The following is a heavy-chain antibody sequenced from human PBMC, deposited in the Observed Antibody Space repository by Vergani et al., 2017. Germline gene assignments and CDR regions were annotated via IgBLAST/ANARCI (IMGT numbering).Heavy chain of an antibody. J-gene: IGHJ4*02. CDR1: GGSFSGYY. CDR3: ARGAKRGYSYGRIDY. D-gene: IGHD5-18*01. Sequence: QVQLQQWGAGLLKPSETLSLTCAVYGGSFSGYYWSWIRQPPGKGLEWIGEINHSGSTNYNPSLKSRVPISVDTSKNQFSLKLSSVTAADTAVYYCARGAKRGYSYGRIDYWGQGTLVTVSS. CDR2: INHSGST. V-gene: IGHV4-34*01.